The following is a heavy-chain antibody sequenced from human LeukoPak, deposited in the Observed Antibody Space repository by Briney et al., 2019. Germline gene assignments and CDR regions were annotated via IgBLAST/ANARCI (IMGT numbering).Heavy chain of an antibody. J-gene: IGHJ5*02. CDR1: GGAVSTTSSY. V-gene: IGHV4-39*01. CDR2: IHYSGST. Sequence: SETLSLTCTVSGGAVSTTSSYWGWMRPAPGKGPEWIGSIHYSGSTSYNSSLKSRVTLSVDTSKNQFSLKLRSVTAADTAVYYCARPAPEYGSVTSCWGTWGQGTLVTVAS. D-gene: IGHD2-2*01. CDR3: ARPAPEYGSVTSCWGT.